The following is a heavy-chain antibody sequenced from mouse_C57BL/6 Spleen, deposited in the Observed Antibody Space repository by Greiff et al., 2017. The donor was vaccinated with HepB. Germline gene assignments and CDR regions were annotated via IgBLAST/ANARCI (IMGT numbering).Heavy chain of an antibody. J-gene: IGHJ1*03. Sequence: DVQLVESEGGLVQPGSSMKLSCTASGFTFSDYYMAWVRQVPEKGLEWVANINYDGSSTYYLDSLKSRFIISRDNAKNILYLQMSSLKSEDTATYYCARDRNWAYDGYYNWYFDVWGTGTTVTVSS. CDR3: ARDRNWAYDGYYNWYFDV. CDR1: GFTFSDYY. V-gene: IGHV5-16*01. CDR2: INYDGSST. D-gene: IGHD2-3*01.